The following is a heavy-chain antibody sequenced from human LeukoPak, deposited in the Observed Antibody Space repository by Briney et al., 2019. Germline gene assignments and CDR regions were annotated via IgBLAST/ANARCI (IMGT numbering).Heavy chain of an antibody. V-gene: IGHV3-48*03. J-gene: IGHJ6*04. D-gene: IGHD3-10*02. CDR2: ISSSGSTI. CDR1: GFTFSSYE. Sequence: GGSLILSCAASGFTFSSYEMNWVRQAPGKGLEWVSYISSSGSTIYYADSEKGRFTISRDNAKNSLYLQMNSLRAEDTAVYYCAELGITMIGGVWGKGTTVTISS. CDR3: AELGITMIGGV.